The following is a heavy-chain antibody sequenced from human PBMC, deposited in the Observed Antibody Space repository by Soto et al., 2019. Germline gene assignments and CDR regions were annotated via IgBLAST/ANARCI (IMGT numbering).Heavy chain of an antibody. D-gene: IGHD1-1*01. CDR2: FSGGGGGT. J-gene: IGHJ5*02. Sequence: EVQLLDSGGGLVQPGGSLRLSCAVSGFIISDYGVTWVRQAPGKGLEWDTGFSGGGGGTFYADSVKGRFTISRDDPKNTAYLQMNSLGAEDTAVYYCVRWNGFGDRWGQGTLVTVSS. CDR3: VRWNGFGDR. CDR1: GFIISDYG. V-gene: IGHV3-23*01.